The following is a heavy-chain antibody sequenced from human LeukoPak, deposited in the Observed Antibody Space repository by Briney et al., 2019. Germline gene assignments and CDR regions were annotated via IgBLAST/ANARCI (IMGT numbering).Heavy chain of an antibody. J-gene: IGHJ3*02. Sequence: PGGSLKLSCAASGFTVSSNYMSWVRQAPGKGLEWVSVIYSGGSTYYADSVKGRFTISRDNSKNTLYLQMNSLRAEDMAVYYCARTEFYSGSYPLDAFDIWGQGTMVTVSS. CDR1: GFTVSSNY. V-gene: IGHV3-66*02. CDR2: IYSGGST. CDR3: ARTEFYSGSYPLDAFDI. D-gene: IGHD1-26*01.